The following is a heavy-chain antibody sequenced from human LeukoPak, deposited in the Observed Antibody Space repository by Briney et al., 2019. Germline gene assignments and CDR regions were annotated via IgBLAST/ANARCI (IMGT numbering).Heavy chain of an antibody. V-gene: IGHV4-30-2*01. Sequence: SETLSLTCAVSGGSISSGGYSWSWIRQPPGKGLEWIGYIYHSGSTYYNPSLKSRVTISVDRSKNQFSLKLSSVTAADTAVYYCARHQWLVPIDYWGQGTLVTVSS. CDR3: ARHQWLVPIDY. D-gene: IGHD6-19*01. J-gene: IGHJ4*02. CDR2: IYHSGST. CDR1: GGSISSGGYS.